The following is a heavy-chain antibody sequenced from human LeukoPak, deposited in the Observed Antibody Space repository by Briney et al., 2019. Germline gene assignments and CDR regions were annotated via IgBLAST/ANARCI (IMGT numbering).Heavy chain of an antibody. Sequence: GASVKVSCKASGYTFTSYGISWVRQAPGQGLEWMGWISAYNGNTNYAQKLQGRVTMTTDTSTSTAYMELSRLRSDDTAVYYCAREAGATEGDAFDIWGQGTMVTVSS. V-gene: IGHV1-18*01. CDR2: ISAYNGNT. CDR1: GYTFTSYG. J-gene: IGHJ3*02. D-gene: IGHD1-26*01. CDR3: AREAGATEGDAFDI.